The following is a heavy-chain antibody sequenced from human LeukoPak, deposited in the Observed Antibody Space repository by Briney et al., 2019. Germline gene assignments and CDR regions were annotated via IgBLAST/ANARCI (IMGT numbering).Heavy chain of an antibody. V-gene: IGHV3-23*01. CDR1: GFTFSSYV. Sequence: GGSLRLSCAASGFTFSSYVMSWVRQAPGKGLEWVSAITGSDGSSYYADSVKGRFTISRDNSKNTLYLQMNSLRAEDTAVYYCARIAVAGTSDYWGQGTLVTVSS. CDR2: ITGSDGSS. CDR3: ARIAVAGTSDY. J-gene: IGHJ4*02. D-gene: IGHD6-19*01.